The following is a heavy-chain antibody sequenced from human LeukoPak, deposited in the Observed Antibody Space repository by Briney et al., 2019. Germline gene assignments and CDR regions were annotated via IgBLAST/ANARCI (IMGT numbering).Heavy chain of an antibody. CDR2: IYYSGST. J-gene: IGHJ4*02. V-gene: IGHV4-39*01. CDR1: GGSISSSSYY. CDR3: ARHVVVGTTEDY. Sequence: PSETLSLTCTVSGGSISSSSYYWGWIRQPPGKGLEWIGSIYYSGSTYYNPSLKSRVTISVDTSKNQFSLKLSSVTAADTAVYYCARHVVVGTTEDYWGQGTLSPSPQ. D-gene: IGHD1-7*01.